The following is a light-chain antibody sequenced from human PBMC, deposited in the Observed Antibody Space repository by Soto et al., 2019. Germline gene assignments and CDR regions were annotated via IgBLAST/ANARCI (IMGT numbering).Light chain of an antibody. Sequence: EREMTQSPATLSASPGERATLSCRASQSVSSNLACYQQKPGQAPRLLIYGASTRATGIPARFSGSGSGTEFTLTISSLQSEDFAVYYCQQYNNWPRTFGQGTKVEIK. CDR3: QQYNNWPRT. J-gene: IGKJ1*01. V-gene: IGKV3-15*01. CDR2: GAS. CDR1: QSVSSN.